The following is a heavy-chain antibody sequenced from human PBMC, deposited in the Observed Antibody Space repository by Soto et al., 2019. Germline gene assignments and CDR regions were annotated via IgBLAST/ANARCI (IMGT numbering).Heavy chain of an antibody. CDR2: ISGSGGST. D-gene: IGHD3-3*01. Sequence: EVQLLESGGGLVQPGGSLRLSCAASGFTFSSYAMSWVRQAPGKGLEWVSAISGSGGSTDYADSVKGRFTISRDNSKNTLHLQMNSLRAEDTALYYCAKDLVSIFGVAPDYWGQGTLVTVSS. J-gene: IGHJ4*02. CDR3: AKDLVSIFGVAPDY. V-gene: IGHV3-23*01. CDR1: GFTFSSYA.